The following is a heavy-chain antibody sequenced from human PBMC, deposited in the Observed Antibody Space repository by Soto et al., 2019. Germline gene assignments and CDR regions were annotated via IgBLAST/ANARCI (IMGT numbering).Heavy chain of an antibody. CDR2: IYSGGST. Sequence: PGGSLRLSCAASGFTVSSNYMSWVRQAPGKGLEWVSVIYSGGSTYYADSVKGRFTISRDNSKNTLYLQMNSLRAEDTAVYYCARDGRYSGYGIKYWGQGTLVTVSS. J-gene: IGHJ4*02. CDR3: ARDGRYSGYGIKY. D-gene: IGHD5-12*01. V-gene: IGHV3-53*01. CDR1: GFTVSSNY.